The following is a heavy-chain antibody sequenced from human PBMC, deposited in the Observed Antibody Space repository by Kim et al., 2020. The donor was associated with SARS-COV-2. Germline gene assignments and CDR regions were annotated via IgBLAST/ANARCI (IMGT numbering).Heavy chain of an antibody. CDR1: EFIFSSYG. Sequence: GGSLRLSCAASEFIFSSYGMSWVRQAPGKGLEWVSFISSRSTYIYYADSVKGRFTISRDNAKNSLSLQMNSLRAEDTAVYYCASKGSGSYDDPYFDFWGQGTLVTVSS. J-gene: IGHJ4*02. D-gene: IGHD3-10*01. V-gene: IGHV3-21*01. CDR3: ASKGSGSYDDPYFDF. CDR2: ISSRSTYI.